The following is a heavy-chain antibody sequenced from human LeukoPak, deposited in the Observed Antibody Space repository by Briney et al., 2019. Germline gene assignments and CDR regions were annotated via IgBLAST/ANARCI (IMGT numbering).Heavy chain of an antibody. D-gene: IGHD2-15*01. V-gene: IGHV1-2*02. CDR3: AGEYCSGGTCRQGFDY. CDR1: GYTFTAYY. J-gene: IGHJ4*02. Sequence: ASVRLSSKASGYTFTAYYMHWVRQAPGQGLEYMGWINPNSGDTNHAQNFQGRVTLTRDTSISTPYMELSSMRSDDSALYYCAGEYCSGGTCRQGFDYWGQGTLVTVSS. CDR2: INPNSGDT.